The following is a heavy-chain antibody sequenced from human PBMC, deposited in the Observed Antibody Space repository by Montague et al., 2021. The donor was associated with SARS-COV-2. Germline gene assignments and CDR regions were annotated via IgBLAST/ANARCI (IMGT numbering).Heavy chain of an antibody. Sequence: SETLSLTCAVYGASSSNDYWSWIRQSPGKGREWVGEINHSGYTDXNPSLESRLTISLDSYKQQISLKMTSVTAADTAIYYCASAPRYSFGFWAYWGQGTLVSVSS. CDR2: INHSGYT. D-gene: IGHD1-26*01. V-gene: IGHV4-34*01. J-gene: IGHJ4*02. CDR3: ASAPRYSFGFWAY. CDR1: GASSSNDY.